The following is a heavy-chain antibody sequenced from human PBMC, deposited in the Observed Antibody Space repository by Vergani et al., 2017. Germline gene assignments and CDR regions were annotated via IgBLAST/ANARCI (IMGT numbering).Heavy chain of an antibody. V-gene: IGHV3-33*01. J-gene: IGHJ6*03. CDR2: IWYVGSNK. CDR3: ARGSCGVVPAEDMDV. CDR1: GFTFSSYG. Sequence: QVQLVESGGGVVQPGRSLRLSCAASGFTFSSYGMHWVRQAPGKGLEWVAVIWYVGSNKYYADSVKGRFTISRDNSKNTLYLQMNSLRAEDTAVYYCARGSCGVVPAEDMDVWGKGTTVTVSS. D-gene: IGHD2-2*01.